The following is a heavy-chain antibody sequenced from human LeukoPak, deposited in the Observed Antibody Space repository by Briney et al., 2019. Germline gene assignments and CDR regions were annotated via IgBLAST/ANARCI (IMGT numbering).Heavy chain of an antibody. V-gene: IGHV1-2*02. CDR2: INSNRGHT. CDR1: GYTFTGYY. J-gene: IGHJ6*02. Sequence: GASVKVSCKVSGYTFTGYYMHCARHAPGQGREWMGWINSNRGHTNYAQKFQDRVTMTRDTSISTAYMELSRLRSDDTAVYYCAREHYGMDVWGQGTTVTVSS. CDR3: AREHYGMDV.